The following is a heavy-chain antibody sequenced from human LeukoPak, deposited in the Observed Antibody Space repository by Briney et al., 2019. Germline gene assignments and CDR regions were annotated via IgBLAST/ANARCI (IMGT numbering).Heavy chain of an antibody. CDR2: VSGSGGTT. Sequence: GGSLRLSCAASGFTFSSYAMSWVRQAPGRGLEWVATVSGSGGTTYYADSVKGRFTISSDSSKNTVFLQMTSLRAEDTAVYFCATEGFGSGWSLANYFGHWGQGTLVTVSS. J-gene: IGHJ4*02. CDR3: ATEGFGSGWSLANYFGH. CDR1: GFTFSSYA. D-gene: IGHD6-19*01. V-gene: IGHV3-23*01.